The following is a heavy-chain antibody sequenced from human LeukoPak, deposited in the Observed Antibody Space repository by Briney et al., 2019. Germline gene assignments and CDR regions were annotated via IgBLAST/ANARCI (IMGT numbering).Heavy chain of an antibody. Sequence: PGGSLRLSCAASGFTFSSYAMHWVRQAPGKGLEWVAVISYDGSNKYYADSVKGRFTISRDNSKNTLYLQMNSLRAEDTAVYYCARDRIQLWTPHGSTFDYWGQGTLVTVSS. D-gene: IGHD5-18*01. CDR2: ISYDGSNK. V-gene: IGHV3-30-3*01. CDR3: ARDRIQLWTPHGSTFDY. J-gene: IGHJ4*02. CDR1: GFTFSSYA.